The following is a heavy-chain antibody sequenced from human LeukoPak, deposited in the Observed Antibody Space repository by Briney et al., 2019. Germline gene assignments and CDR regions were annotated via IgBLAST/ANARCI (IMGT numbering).Heavy chain of an antibody. V-gene: IGHV1-58*02. CDR3: ARVAGQYNWNDSFHYYYMDV. CDR2: IVVGSGNT. D-gene: IGHD1-1*01. J-gene: IGHJ6*03. CDR1: GFTFTSSA. Sequence: SVKVSCKASGFTFTSSAMQWVRQARGQRLEWIGWIVVGSGNTNYAQKFQERVTITRDMSTSTAYMELSSLRSEDTAVYYCARVAGQYNWNDSFHYYYMDVWGKGTTVTVSS.